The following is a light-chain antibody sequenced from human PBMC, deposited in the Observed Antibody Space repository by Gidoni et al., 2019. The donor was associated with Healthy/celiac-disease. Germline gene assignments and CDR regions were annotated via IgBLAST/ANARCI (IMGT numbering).Light chain of an antibody. CDR3: QQYGSSPYT. V-gene: IGKV3-20*01. Sequence: DIVLTQSPATLSFAAGERATLSCRASQRVSSSYLAWYQQKPGQAPRLLIYGASSMDTGIPDRFSGSGSGTDFTLTISRLEPEDFAVYYCQQYGSSPYTFGQGTKVEIK. J-gene: IGKJ2*01. CDR1: QRVSSSY. CDR2: GAS.